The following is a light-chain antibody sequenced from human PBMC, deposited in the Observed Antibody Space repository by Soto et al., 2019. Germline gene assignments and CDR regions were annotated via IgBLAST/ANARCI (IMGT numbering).Light chain of an antibody. V-gene: IGKV3-15*01. CDR2: DAS. CDR1: QSVGSN. CDR3: QQYNNWPYT. J-gene: IGKJ2*01. Sequence: EIVLTHSPATLSVSPGERATLSCGASQSVGSNLAWYQQRPGQPPRLLIYDASTRATDIPARFSGGGSGTEFTLPISSLQSEDFAVYYCQQYNNWPYTFGQGTKLQIK.